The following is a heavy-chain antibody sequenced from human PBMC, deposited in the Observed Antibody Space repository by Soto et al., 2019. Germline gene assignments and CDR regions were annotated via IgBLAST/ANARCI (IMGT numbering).Heavy chain of an antibody. CDR3: ASGFFTIFEVVLPG. V-gene: IGHV4-34*01. D-gene: IGHD3-3*01. CDR2: INHSGST. Sequence: XETLYLPCAVYGWSFIGYYWSWIRQPPGKGLEWIGEINHSGSTNYNPSLKSRVTISVDTSKNQFSLKLSSVTAADTAVYYCASGFFTIFEVVLPGWGQGPLVTVSS. CDR1: GWSFIGYY. J-gene: IGHJ1*01.